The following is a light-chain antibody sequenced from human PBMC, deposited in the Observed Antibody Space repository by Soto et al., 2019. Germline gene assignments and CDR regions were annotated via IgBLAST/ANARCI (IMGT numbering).Light chain of an antibody. Sequence: QSALTQPRSVSVSPGQSVTISCTGTSSDVGGYNYVSWYQQHPGKAPKLMIYDVGKRPSGVPDRFSGSKSGNTASLTISGLQAEDEADYYCCSYAGSYTLGVYVFGTGTKVTVL. CDR2: DVG. CDR1: SSDVGGYNY. CDR3: CSYAGSYTLGVYV. J-gene: IGLJ1*01. V-gene: IGLV2-11*01.